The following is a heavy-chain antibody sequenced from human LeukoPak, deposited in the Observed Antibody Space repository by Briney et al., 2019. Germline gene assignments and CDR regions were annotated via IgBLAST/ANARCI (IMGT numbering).Heavy chain of an antibody. Sequence: GGSLRLSCAASGFTFSSYAMSWVRQAPGKGLEWVSAISGSGGSTYYADSVKGRFTISRDNSKNTLYLQMNSLRAEDTAVYYCARGQIQLWLPNYMDVWGKGTTVTVSS. J-gene: IGHJ6*03. CDR3: ARGQIQLWLPNYMDV. CDR2: ISGSGGST. V-gene: IGHV3-23*01. CDR1: GFTFSSYA. D-gene: IGHD5-18*01.